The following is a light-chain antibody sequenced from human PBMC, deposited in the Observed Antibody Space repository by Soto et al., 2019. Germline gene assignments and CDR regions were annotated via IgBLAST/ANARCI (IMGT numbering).Light chain of an antibody. CDR1: QSISTW. V-gene: IGKV1-5*01. CDR3: QQYNSYSLNT. CDR2: DVS. Sequence: DIQMTQSPSTLSASVGDRVTITCRASQSISTWLAWYQQKPGKAPKLLIYDVSSLESGVPSRFSGSGSGTEFTLTISSLQPDDFATYYCQQYNSYSLNTFGQGTKVDIK. J-gene: IGKJ2*01.